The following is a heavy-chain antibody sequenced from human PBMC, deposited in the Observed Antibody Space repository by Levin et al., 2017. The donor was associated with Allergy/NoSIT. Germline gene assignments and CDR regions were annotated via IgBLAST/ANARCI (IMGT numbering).Heavy chain of an antibody. V-gene: IGHV4-59*01. CDR2: IYYSGST. CDR1: GGSISSYY. Sequence: SETLSLTCTVSGGSISSYYWSWIRQPPGKGLEWIGYIYYSGSTNYNPSLKSRVTISVDTSKNQFSLKLSSVTAADTAVYYCARTAGTVAFDIWGQGTMVTVSS. CDR3: ARTAGTVAFDI. J-gene: IGHJ3*02. D-gene: IGHD6-13*01.